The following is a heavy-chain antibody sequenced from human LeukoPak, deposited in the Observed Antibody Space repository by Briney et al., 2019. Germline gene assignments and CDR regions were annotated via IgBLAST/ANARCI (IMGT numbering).Heavy chain of an antibody. CDR1: GFTFSSYG. V-gene: IGHV3-33*01. J-gene: IGHJ4*02. CDR2: IWYDGSNK. Sequence: GRSLRLSCAASGFTFSSYGMHWVRQAPGKGLEWVAVIWYDGSNKYYADSVKGRFTISRDNSKNTLYLQMNSLRAEDTAVYNCARDSYGQQWLVTGIEYWGQGTLVTVSS. D-gene: IGHD6-19*01. CDR3: ARDSYGQQWLVTGIEY.